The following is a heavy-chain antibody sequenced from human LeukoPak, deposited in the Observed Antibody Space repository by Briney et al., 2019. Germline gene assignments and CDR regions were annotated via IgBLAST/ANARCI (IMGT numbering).Heavy chain of an antibody. CDR2: ISGSGGST. CDR3: AKHYYGSGSYYDAFDI. CDR1: GFTFSSYA. D-gene: IGHD3-10*01. Sequence: PGGSLRLSCAASGFTFSSYAMSWVRQAPGKGLEWVSAISGSGGSTYYADSVKGRFTISRDNSKNTLYPQMNSPRAEDTAVYYCAKHYYGSGSYYDAFDIWGQGTMVTVSS. V-gene: IGHV3-23*01. J-gene: IGHJ3*02.